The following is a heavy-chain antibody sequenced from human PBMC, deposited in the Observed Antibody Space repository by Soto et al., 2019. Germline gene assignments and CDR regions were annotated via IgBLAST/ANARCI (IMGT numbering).Heavy chain of an antibody. CDR2: AYYRSKWYN. Sequence: SQTLSLTCAISGDSVSSSSVTWNWIRQSPSRGLEWLGRAYYRSKWYNDYAESVKSRITINPDTSKNQFSLHLNSVTPEDTAVYYCVRLIGNSWFDAWGQGTPVTVSS. CDR1: GDSVSSSSVT. V-gene: IGHV6-1*01. CDR3: VRLIGNSWFDA. D-gene: IGHD1-26*01. J-gene: IGHJ5*02.